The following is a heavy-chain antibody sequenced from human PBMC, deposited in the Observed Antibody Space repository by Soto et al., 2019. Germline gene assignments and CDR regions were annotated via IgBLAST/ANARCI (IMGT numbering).Heavy chain of an antibody. D-gene: IGHD2-8*02. V-gene: IGHV3-30*03. Sequence: QVQLVESGGGVVQPGRSLRLSCAVSGFTVSPYGMHWVRQAPGKGLEWVAVISRDGGTKYYADSVKGRFTISRDNSRNTLVLEMNSLRGDDMAVYYCTGEVASGYWGQGTLVTVSS. CDR3: TGEVASGY. CDR2: ISRDGGTK. CDR1: GFTVSPYG. J-gene: IGHJ4*02.